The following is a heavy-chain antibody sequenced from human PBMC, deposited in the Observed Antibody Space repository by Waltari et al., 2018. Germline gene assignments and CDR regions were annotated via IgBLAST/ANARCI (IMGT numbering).Heavy chain of an antibody. J-gene: IGHJ4*02. D-gene: IGHD4-17*01. CDR1: GGSLNPSY. CDR2: ISPSENT. CDR3: ARERVYGDYYRLDY. Sequence: QVQLQASGPGLVKPSETLSLTCHVSGGSLNPSYWTWIRQPAGKGLEWVGRISPSENTDYNPSLKGRVTMSLDTSMNQFSLNLNSVTAADTAVYYCARERVYGDYYRLDYWGQGTLVTVSS. V-gene: IGHV4-4*07.